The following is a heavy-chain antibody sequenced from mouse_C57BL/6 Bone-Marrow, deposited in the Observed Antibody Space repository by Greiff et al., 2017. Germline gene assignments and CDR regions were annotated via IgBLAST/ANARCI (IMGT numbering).Heavy chain of an antibody. CDR1: GFSFNTYA. CDR3: VRQAYYSNPYAMDY. J-gene: IGHJ4*01. CDR2: IRSKSNNYAT. D-gene: IGHD2-5*01. Sequence: EVKLVESGGGLVQPKGSLKLSCAASGFSFNTYAMNWVRQAPGKGLEWVARIRSKSNNYATYYADSVKDRFTISRDDSESMLYLQMNNLKTEDTAMYYCVRQAYYSNPYAMDYWGQGTSVTVSS. V-gene: IGHV10-1*01.